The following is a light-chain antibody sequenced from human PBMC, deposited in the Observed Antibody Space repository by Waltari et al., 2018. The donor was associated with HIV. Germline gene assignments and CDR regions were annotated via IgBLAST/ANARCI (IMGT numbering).Light chain of an antibody. J-gene: IGLJ3*02. CDR2: DVN. V-gene: IGLV8-61*01. CDR1: TDSVSTGHF. CDR3: LLFVSASWV. Sequence: QTVVTQEPSFSVSPGGTVTVPCALTTDSVSTGHFPSWYRQAPGQPPRTLIYDVNSRSSGVPVRFSGSITGGKAVLTITGAQADDECVYYCLLFVSASWVFGGGTKVTV.